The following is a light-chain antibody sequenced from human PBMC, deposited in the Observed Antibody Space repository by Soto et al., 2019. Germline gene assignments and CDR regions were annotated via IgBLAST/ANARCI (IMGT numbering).Light chain of an antibody. V-gene: IGKV3-11*01. CDR3: QQRNNWPPVT. CDR1: QSVSSD. Sequence: EIVLTQSPATLSLSPGERATLSCRASQSVSSDLAWYQQKPGQAPRLLIYDASNRATGIPARFSGSGAGTDVSPTISSLEPEDVSISYCQQRNNWPPVTFGGGTKVEIK. J-gene: IGKJ4*01. CDR2: DAS.